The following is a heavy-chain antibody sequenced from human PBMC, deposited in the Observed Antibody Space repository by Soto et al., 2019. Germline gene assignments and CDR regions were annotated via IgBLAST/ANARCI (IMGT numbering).Heavy chain of an antibody. D-gene: IGHD1-26*01. Sequence: EVQLVDSGGDLVPPGGSLRLSCAASGFTFSTYWMSWVRQAPGKGLEWVANIDPDGSQKYYVDSVKGRFTISRDNAKNSLYLQMNSLRAEDTAVYYCARDMGPSGAYGYWGQGTLVTVSS. CDR1: GFTFSTYW. CDR3: ARDMGPSGAYGY. V-gene: IGHV3-7*03. J-gene: IGHJ4*02. CDR2: IDPDGSQK.